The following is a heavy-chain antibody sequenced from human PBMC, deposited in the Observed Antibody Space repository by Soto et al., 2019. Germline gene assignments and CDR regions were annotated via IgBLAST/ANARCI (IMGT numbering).Heavy chain of an antibody. D-gene: IGHD3-10*01. V-gene: IGHV4-30-4*01. CDR1: GGSISSGDYY. J-gene: IGHJ4*02. CDR3: ARAQGSGFLVS. CDR2: IYYSGST. Sequence: QVQLQESGPGLVKPSQTLSLTCTVSGGSISSGDYYWSWIRQPPGKGLEWIGYIYYSGSTYYNPSLTSRVTISVDTSKTQFSLKLSSVTAADTAVYSCARAQGSGFLVSWGQGTLVTVSS.